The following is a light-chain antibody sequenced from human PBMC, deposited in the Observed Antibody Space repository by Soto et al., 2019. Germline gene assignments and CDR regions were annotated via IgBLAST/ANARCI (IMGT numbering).Light chain of an antibody. V-gene: IGLV2-14*01. Sequence: QSALTQPASVSGSPGQSITISCTGTSSDVGGYNYVSWYQQHPGKAPKLMIDDVSNRPSGVSNRFSGSKSGNTASLTISGLQAEDEADCYCSSYTSSSTLGVFGGGTQLTVL. CDR3: SSYTSSSTLGV. CDR2: DVS. J-gene: IGLJ2*01. CDR1: SSDVGGYNY.